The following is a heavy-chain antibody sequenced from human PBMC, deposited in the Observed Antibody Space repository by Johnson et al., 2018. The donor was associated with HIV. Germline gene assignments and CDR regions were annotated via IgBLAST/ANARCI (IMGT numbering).Heavy chain of an antibody. J-gene: IGHJ3*02. CDR1: GFTFDDYG. V-gene: IGHV3-43*02. D-gene: IGHD1-26*01. CDR2: ISWDGGST. CDR3: AKGALEWELLAGDAFDI. Sequence: VQLVESGGGVVRPGGSLRLSCAASGFTFDDYGMSWVRQAPGKGLEWVSLISWDGGSTYYADSVKGRFTISRDNSKNSLYLQMNSLRTEDTALYYCAKGALEWELLAGDAFDIWGQGTMVTVSS.